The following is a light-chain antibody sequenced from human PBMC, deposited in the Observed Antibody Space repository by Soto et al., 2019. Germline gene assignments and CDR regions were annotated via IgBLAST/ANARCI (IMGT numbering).Light chain of an antibody. CDR3: SSYAGNNIFYV. J-gene: IGLJ1*01. CDR1: SNDVGGYNF. Sequence: QSVLAQPPSASGSPGQSVPISCAGTSNDVGGYNFVSWYQQHPGKAPKLMIFEVSKRPSGVPDRFSGSKFGNTASLTVSGLQAEDEADYYCSSYAGNNIFYVFGTGTKVTVL. CDR2: EVS. V-gene: IGLV2-8*01.